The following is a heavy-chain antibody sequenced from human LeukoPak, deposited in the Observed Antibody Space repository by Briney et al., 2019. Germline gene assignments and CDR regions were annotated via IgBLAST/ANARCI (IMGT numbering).Heavy chain of an antibody. CDR3: ARAIESYYYDSSGYYSGYYFDY. CDR2: IYHSGST. CDR1: GYSISSGYY. D-gene: IGHD3-22*01. J-gene: IGHJ4*02. Sequence: NASETLSLTCTVSGYSISSGYYWGWIRQPPGQGLEWIGSIYHSGSTYYNPSLKSRVTISVDTSKNQFSLKLSSVTAADTAVYYCARAIESYYYDSSGYYSGYYFDYWGQGTLVTVSS. V-gene: IGHV4-38-2*02.